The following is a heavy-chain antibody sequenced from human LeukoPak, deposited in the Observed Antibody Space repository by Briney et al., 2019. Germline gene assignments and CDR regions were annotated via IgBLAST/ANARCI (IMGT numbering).Heavy chain of an antibody. CDR2: ISSSSSAI. CDR3: ARDKGGIDY. D-gene: IGHD3-16*01. Sequence: GGSLRLSCAASGFTFSSYAMNWVRQAPGKGLEWVSYISSSSSAIYYGDSVKGRFTIPRDNAKNSLSLQMNSLRAEDTAVYYCARDKGGIDYWGQGTLVTVSS. V-gene: IGHV3-48*01. J-gene: IGHJ4*02. CDR1: GFTFSSYA.